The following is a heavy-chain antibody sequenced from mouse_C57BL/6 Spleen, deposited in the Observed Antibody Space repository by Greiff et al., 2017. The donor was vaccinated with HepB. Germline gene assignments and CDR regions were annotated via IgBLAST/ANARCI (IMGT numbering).Heavy chain of an antibody. D-gene: IGHD1-1*01. Sequence: VQLQQSGAELVRPGASVTLSCKASGYTFTDYEMHWVKQTPVHGLEWIGAIDPETGGTAYNQKFKGKAILTADKSSSTAYMELRSLTSEDSAVYYCTRTVVATRAWFAYWGQGTLVTVSA. CDR3: TRTVVATRAWFAY. J-gene: IGHJ3*01. CDR2: IDPETGGT. CDR1: GYTFTDYE. V-gene: IGHV1-15*01.